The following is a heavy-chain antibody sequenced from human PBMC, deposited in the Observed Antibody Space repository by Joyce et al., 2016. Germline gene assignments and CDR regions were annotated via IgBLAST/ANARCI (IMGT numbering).Heavy chain of an antibody. CDR1: GGSFSGYY. CDR2: INHNGST. Sequence: QVQLQQWGAGLLKPSETLSLTCAVYGGSFSGYYWSWIRQPPGKGLEWIGEINHNGSTNYNPSLESRVTISVDTSKNQFSLRLSSVTAADTAVYYCARGLSAFDYSNYAGYDYWGQGTLVTVSS. D-gene: IGHD4-11*01. J-gene: IGHJ4*02. V-gene: IGHV4-34*01. CDR3: ARGLSAFDYSNYAGYDY.